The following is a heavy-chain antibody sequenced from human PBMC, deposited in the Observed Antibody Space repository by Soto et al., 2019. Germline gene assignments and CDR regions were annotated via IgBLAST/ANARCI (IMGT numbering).Heavy chain of an antibody. J-gene: IGHJ4*02. CDR3: ATHSSSSPYFDY. CDR1: GYTLTELS. D-gene: IGHD6-6*01. V-gene: IGHV1-24*01. Sequence: ASVKVSCKVSGYTLTELSMHWVRQAPGKGLEWMGGFDPEDGETIYAQKFQGRVTMTEDTSTDTAYMELSSLRSEDTAVYYCATHSSSSPYFDYWGQGTLVTVSS. CDR2: FDPEDGET.